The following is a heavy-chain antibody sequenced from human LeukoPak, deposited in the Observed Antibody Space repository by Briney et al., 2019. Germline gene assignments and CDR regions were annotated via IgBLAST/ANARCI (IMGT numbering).Heavy chain of an antibody. CDR1: GFTFSSYE. V-gene: IGHV3-48*03. J-gene: IGHJ3*02. Sequence: PGGSLRLSCAASGFTFSSYEMNWVRQAPGEGLEWVSYISSSGSTIYYADSVKSRFTISRDNAKNSLYLQMNSLRAEDTAVYYCAREDSGWTEGIWGQGTMVTVSS. CDR2: ISSSGSTI. CDR3: AREDSGWTEGI. D-gene: IGHD6-19*01.